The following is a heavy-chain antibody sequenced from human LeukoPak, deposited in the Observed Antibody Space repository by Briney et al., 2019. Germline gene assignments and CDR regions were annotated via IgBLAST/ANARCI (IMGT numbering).Heavy chain of an antibody. CDR1: GGSFSGYY. D-gene: IGHD2-2*01. CDR2: INHSGST. J-gene: IGHJ5*02. CDR3: ARRRVGRIVVVPAALYGFDP. Sequence: SETLSLTCAVYGGSFSGYYWSWIRQPPGKGLEWIGEINHSGSTNYNPSLESRVTISVDTSKNQFSLKLSSVTAADTAVYYCARRRVGRIVVVPAALYGFDPWGQGTLVTVSS. V-gene: IGHV4-34*01.